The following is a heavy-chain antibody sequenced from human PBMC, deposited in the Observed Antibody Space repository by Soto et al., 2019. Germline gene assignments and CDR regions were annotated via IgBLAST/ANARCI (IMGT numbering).Heavy chain of an antibody. CDR2: IYHSGTT. CDR1: GGSMSSGDYH. Sequence: SETLSLTCTVSGGSMSSGDYHWSWIRQPPGKGLEWIGYIYHSGTTNYNLSLRDRSTISVDTSKNQFSLKLSSVTAADTAVYYCARAPFSGSSPFDYWGHGTLVTGSS. V-gene: IGHV4-30-4*01. J-gene: IGHJ4*01. D-gene: IGHD1-26*01. CDR3: ARAPFSGSSPFDY.